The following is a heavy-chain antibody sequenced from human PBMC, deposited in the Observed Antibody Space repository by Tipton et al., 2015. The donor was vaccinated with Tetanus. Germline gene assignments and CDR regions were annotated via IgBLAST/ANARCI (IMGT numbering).Heavy chain of an antibody. CDR3: AREADCSGGSCFSGDFDN. CDR1: GFIFSSYG. CDR2: SWYDGTDQ. V-gene: IGHV3-33*01. Sequence: SLRLSCAASGFIFSSYGIHWVRQAPGKGLEWVAVSWYDGTDQYYADSVKGRFTISRDNSKNTLYLQMNSLRAEETALYYCAREADCSGGSCFSGDFDNWGQGTQVTVSS. D-gene: IGHD2-15*01. J-gene: IGHJ4*02.